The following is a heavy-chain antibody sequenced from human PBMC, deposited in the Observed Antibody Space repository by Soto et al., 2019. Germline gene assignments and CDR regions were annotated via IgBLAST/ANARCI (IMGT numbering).Heavy chain of an antibody. V-gene: IGHV3-74*01. D-gene: IGHD2-2*02. CDR2: INSDGSST. Sequence: GGSLRLSCAASGFTFSSYWMHWVRQAPGKGLVWVSRINSDGSSTSYADSVKGRFTISRDNAKNTLYLQMNSLRAEDTAVYYCAREFLRYCSSTSCYKHHDYWGQGTLVTVSS. CDR1: GFTFSSYW. CDR3: AREFLRYCSSTSCYKHHDY. J-gene: IGHJ4*02.